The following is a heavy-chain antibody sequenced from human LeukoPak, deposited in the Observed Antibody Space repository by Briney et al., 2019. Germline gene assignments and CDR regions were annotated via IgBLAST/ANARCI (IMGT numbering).Heavy chain of an antibody. Sequence: GGSLRLSCAASGFTFTSYSMTWVRQAPGKGLEWVSAISASGGNTYSADSVEGRFTISRDNSKNTVYLQMNSLTAVDTAVYYCAKDREVRGYYGLDVWGQGTTVTVS. V-gene: IGHV3-23*01. CDR2: ISASGGNT. CDR1: GFTFTSYS. CDR3: AKDREVRGYYGLDV. J-gene: IGHJ6*02. D-gene: IGHD3-10*01.